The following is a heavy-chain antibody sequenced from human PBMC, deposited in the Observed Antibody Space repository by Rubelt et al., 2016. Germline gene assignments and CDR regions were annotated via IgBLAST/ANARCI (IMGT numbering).Heavy chain of an antibody. J-gene: IGHJ2*01. Sequence: QVQLQQWGAGLLKPSETLSLTCAVYGGSFSGYYWSWIRQPPGKGLEWIGEINHSGSTNYNPSLKSRVTISVDTSKNQFSLKLKCVIAADTAVYYCARHLRDNGDFLPYWYFDVWGRGTLVTVSS. CDR3: ARHLRDNGDFLPYWYFDV. CDR1: GGSFSGYY. CDR2: INHSGST. D-gene: IGHD4-17*01. V-gene: IGHV4-34*01.